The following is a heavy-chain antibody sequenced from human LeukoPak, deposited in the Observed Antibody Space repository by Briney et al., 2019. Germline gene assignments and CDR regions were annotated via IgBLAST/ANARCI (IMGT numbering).Heavy chain of an antibody. CDR1: GFTFSSYG. CDR2: ISYDGSNK. Sequence: RSLRLSCAASGFTFSSYGMHWVRQAPGKGLEWVAVISYDGSNKYYADSVKGRFTISRDNSKNTLYLQMNSLRAEDTAVYYCAKQGGYYDSSGFWEEYYFDYWGQGTLVTVSS. V-gene: IGHV3-30*18. J-gene: IGHJ4*02. CDR3: AKQGGYYDSSGFWEEYYFDY. D-gene: IGHD3-22*01.